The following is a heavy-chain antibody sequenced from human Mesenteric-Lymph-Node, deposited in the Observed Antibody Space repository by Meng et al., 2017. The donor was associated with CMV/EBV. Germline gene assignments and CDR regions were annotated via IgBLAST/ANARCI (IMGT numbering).Heavy chain of an antibody. CDR1: GFTFSNYA. CDR3: ARGRFGSSSGYFDC. D-gene: IGHD6-6*01. J-gene: IGHJ4*02. Sequence: GESLKISCTASGFTFSNYAMGWVRQAPGKGLEWVAVIWYDGSKKDYADSVKGRFTISRDYSKNSLYLQMNSLRAEDTATYYCARGRFGSSSGYFDCWGQGTLVTVSS. V-gene: IGHV3-33*08. CDR2: IWYDGSKK.